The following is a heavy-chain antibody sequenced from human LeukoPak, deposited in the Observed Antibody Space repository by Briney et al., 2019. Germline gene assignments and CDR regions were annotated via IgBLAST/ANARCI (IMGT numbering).Heavy chain of an antibody. CDR2: INPSGGST. D-gene: IGHD3-22*01. CDR1: GYTFTGYY. J-gene: IGHJ3*02. V-gene: IGHV1-46*01. CDR3: AREGIGYYDSSGYGTDAFDI. Sequence: ASVKVSCKASGYTFTGYYMHWVRQAPGQGLEWMGIINPSGGSTSYAQKFQGRVTMTRDTSTSTVYMELSSLRSEDTAVYYCAREGIGYYDSSGYGTDAFDIWGQGTMVTVSS.